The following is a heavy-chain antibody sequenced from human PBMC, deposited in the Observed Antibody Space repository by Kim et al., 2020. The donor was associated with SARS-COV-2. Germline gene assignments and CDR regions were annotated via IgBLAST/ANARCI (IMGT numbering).Heavy chain of an antibody. J-gene: IGHJ6*02. CDR1: GFTFSSYG. CDR3: AKDQKDQLLARQRHYYYYYGMDV. Sequence: GGSLRLSCAASGFTFSSYGMHWVRQAPGKGLEWVAVIWYDGSNKYYADSVKGRFTISRDNSKNTLYLQMNSLRAEDTAVYYCAKDQKDQLLARQRHYYYYYGMDVWGQGTTVTVSS. V-gene: IGHV3-33*06. CDR2: IWYDGSNK. D-gene: IGHD2-2*01.